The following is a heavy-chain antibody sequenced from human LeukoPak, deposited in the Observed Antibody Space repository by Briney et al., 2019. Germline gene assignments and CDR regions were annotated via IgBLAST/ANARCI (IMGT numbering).Heavy chain of an antibody. CDR3: AKASWVSSADAVL. D-gene: IGHD3-16*01. CDR1: GFTFSSYA. J-gene: IGHJ4*02. V-gene: IGHV3-23*01. CDR2: LRGGGET. Sequence: GGSLRLSCAASGFTFSSYAMSWVRQAPARGLEWVSSLRGGGETFYADSVKGRCTLSRDESRNTVYLQMNNLRVEDTAVYFCAKASWVSSADAVLWGQGTLVTVSS.